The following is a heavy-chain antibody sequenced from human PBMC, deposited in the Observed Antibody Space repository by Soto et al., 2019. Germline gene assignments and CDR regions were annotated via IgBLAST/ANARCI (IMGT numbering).Heavy chain of an antibody. D-gene: IGHD2-8*01. J-gene: IGHJ4*02. V-gene: IGHV3-21*01. CDR3: ARGEDIVLMVYALPADY. CDR2: ISSNSSNI. Sequence: GGSLRLSCAASGFTFSSYGMHWVRQAPGKGLEWVSSISSNSSNIYYADSVKGRFTISRDNAKNSLYLQMNSLRAEDTAVYYCARGEDIVLMVYALPADYWGQGTLVTVSS. CDR1: GFTFSSYG.